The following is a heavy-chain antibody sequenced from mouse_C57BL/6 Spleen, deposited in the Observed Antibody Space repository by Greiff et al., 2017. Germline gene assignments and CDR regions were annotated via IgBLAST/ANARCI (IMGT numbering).Heavy chain of an antibody. J-gene: IGHJ2*01. CDR1: GFSLTSYA. CDR3: ARKEYYDSTYFDY. CDR2: IWTGGGT. Sequence: VMLVESGPGLVAPSQSLSITCTVSGFSLTSYAIRWVRQPPGKGLEWLGVIWTGGGTNYNSALNSRLSISKANSKSQIFLKKNSLQTDDTSRYYCARKEYYDSTYFDYWGQGTTLTVSS. V-gene: IGHV2-9-1*01. D-gene: IGHD1-1*01.